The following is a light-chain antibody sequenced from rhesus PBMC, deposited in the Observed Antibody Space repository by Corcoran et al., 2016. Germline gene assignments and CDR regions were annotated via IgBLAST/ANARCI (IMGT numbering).Light chain of an antibody. J-gene: IGLJ1*01. CDR2: EVS. Sequence: QAAPTQAPSVSGSPGQSVTLSCTGTTSDIGGYNRVSWYQQYPGKVPKLMIYEVSKRPSGVSDRVSGSKSGNTASLTISGLQAEDEADYYCSSYAGSNTFIFGAGTRLTVL. CDR3: SSYAGSNTFI. CDR1: TSDIGGYNR. V-gene: IGLV2-13*03.